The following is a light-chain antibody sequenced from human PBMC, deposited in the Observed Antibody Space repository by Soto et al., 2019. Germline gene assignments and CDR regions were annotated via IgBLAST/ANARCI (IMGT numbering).Light chain of an antibody. V-gene: IGLV2-23*01. CDR2: EAS. CDR1: SSDVGNYHL. CDR3: SSYAGANTWL. J-gene: IGLJ3*02. Sequence: QSVLTQPPSASGSPGQSITISCTGTSSDVGNYHLVSWYQHHPGNAPQLIIYEASERPSGVSDRFSGSKSGTTASLTISGLQAEDEADYYCSSYAGANTWLFGGGTKVTVL.